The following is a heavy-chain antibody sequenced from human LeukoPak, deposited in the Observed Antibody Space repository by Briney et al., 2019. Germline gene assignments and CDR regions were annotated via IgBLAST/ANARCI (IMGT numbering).Heavy chain of an antibody. CDR1: EFTFSNYA. D-gene: IGHD6-13*01. CDR2: ISGSGGST. J-gene: IGHJ3*02. Sequence: PGGSLRLSCAASEFTFSNYAMSWVRQAPGKGLEWVSAISGSGGSTYYADSVKGRFTISRDNSKNTLYLQMNSLRAEDTAVYYCAKDFFIAATGPDAFDIWGQGTMVTVSS. V-gene: IGHV3-23*01. CDR3: AKDFFIAATGPDAFDI.